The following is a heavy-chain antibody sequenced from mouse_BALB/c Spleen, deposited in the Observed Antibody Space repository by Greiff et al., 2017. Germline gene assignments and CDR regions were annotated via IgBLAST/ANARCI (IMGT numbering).Heavy chain of an antibody. CDR2: ISSGGGYT. CDR1: GFTFSSYG. J-gene: IGHJ2*01. D-gene: IGHD2-14*01. Sequence: EVNVVESGGDLVKPGGSLKLSCAASGFTFSSYGMSWVRQTPDKRLEWVATISSGGGYTYYPDSVKGRFTISRDNAKNTLYLQMSSLKSEDTAMYYCARRYDVTCFDYWGQGTTLTVSS. V-gene: IGHV5-6*01. CDR3: ARRYDVTCFDY.